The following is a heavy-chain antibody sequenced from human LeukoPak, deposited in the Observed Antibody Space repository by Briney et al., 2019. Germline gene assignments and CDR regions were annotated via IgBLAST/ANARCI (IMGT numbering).Heavy chain of an antibody. CDR2: INHSGST. CDR3: ARKGYYDFWSGYYRGYYFDY. CDR1: GGSFSGYY. D-gene: IGHD3-3*01. Sequence: SQTLSLTCAVYGGSFSGYYWGWIRQPPGKGLEWIGEINHSGSTNYNPSLKSRVTISVDTSKNQFSLKLSSVTAADTAVYYCARKGYYDFWSGYYRGYYFDYWGQGTLVTVSS. V-gene: IGHV4-34*01. J-gene: IGHJ4*02.